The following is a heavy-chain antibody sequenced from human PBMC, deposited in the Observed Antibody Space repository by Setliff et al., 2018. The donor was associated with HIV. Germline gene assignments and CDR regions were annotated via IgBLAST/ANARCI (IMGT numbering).Heavy chain of an antibody. V-gene: IGHV4-34*01. CDR2: INHSGST. D-gene: IGHD4-17*01. J-gene: IGHJ4*02. Sequence: SETLSLTCAVYGGSFSGYYWSWIRQPPGKGLEWIGEINHSGSTYYNPSLKRRVTISVDTSKNQFSLKLSTVTAADTAMYYCARVKHPVFAHTGIDFDYWGQGTLVTVSS. CDR3: ARVKHPVFAHTGIDFDY. CDR1: GGSFSGYY.